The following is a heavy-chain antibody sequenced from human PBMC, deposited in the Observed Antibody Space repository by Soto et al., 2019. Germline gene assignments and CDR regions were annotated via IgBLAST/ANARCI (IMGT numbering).Heavy chain of an antibody. CDR2: ISAYNGNT. CDR1: GYTFTSYG. CDR3: ARDKLIVVGRYAFDI. Sequence: GAPVKVSCKASGYTFTSYGISWVLQAPGQGLEWMGWISAYNGNTNYAQKLQGRVTMTTDTSTSTAYMELRSLRSDDTAVYYCARDKLIVVGRYAFDIWGQATMVTVS. V-gene: IGHV1-18*01. J-gene: IGHJ3*02. D-gene: IGHD3-22*01.